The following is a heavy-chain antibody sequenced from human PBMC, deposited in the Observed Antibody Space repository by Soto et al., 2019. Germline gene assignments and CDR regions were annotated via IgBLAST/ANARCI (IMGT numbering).Heavy chain of an antibody. Sequence: EVQLLESGGGLVQPGGSLRLSCAASGFTFSSYAMSWIRQAPGKGLEWVSGISGSGYDTYYADSVKGRFTISRDNFKNTLYLQMNTLRVDDTSIYYCAKGAGGYDPKGPFWGQGTLVTVSS. CDR2: ISGSGYDT. V-gene: IGHV3-23*01. CDR1: GFTFSSYA. CDR3: AKGAGGYDPKGPF. D-gene: IGHD5-12*01. J-gene: IGHJ4*02.